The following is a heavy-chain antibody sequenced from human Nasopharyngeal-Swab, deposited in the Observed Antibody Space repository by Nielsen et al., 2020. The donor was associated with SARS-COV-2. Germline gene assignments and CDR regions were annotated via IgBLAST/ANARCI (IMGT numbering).Heavy chain of an antibody. CDR3: AKDVPITGTTEGWFDP. CDR2: ISYDGSNK. V-gene: IGHV3-30*18. Sequence: GASLQISCAASGFTFSSYGMHWVRQAPGKGLEWVAVISYDGSNKYYADSVKGRFTISRDNSKNTLYLQMNSLRAEDTAVYYCAKDVPITGTTEGWFDPRGQGTLVTVSS. J-gene: IGHJ5*02. D-gene: IGHD1-7*01. CDR1: GFTFSSYG.